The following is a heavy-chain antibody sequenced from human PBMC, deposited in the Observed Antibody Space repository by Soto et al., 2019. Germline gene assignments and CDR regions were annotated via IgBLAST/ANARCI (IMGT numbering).Heavy chain of an antibody. V-gene: IGHV3-74*01. Sequence: EVQLVESGGVSVQPGGSLRLSCTASGFTLSNYWMHWVRQAPGKGLVWVSRINTDGSTTNYADSMKGRFTISRDNAKNTLYMQMNSLRAEDTAVYYCVRIRRGDGYTFGYWGQGTLVTVSS. D-gene: IGHD5-12*01. CDR3: VRIRRGDGYTFGY. J-gene: IGHJ4*02. CDR2: INTDGSTT. CDR1: GFTLSNYW.